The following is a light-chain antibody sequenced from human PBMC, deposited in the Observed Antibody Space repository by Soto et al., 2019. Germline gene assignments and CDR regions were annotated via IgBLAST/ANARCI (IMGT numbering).Light chain of an antibody. Sequence: QSVLTQPTSVSGSPGQSITIPCTGVSSDIGGYNHVSWYQQHPGKVPRLIIYDVDNRPLGVSNRFSGSQSGNMASLTISGLQAEDEADYYCCAYTARTTLSWVFGGGTKLTVL. CDR1: SSDIGGYNH. V-gene: IGLV2-14*03. J-gene: IGLJ3*02. CDR2: DVD. CDR3: CAYTARTTLSWV.